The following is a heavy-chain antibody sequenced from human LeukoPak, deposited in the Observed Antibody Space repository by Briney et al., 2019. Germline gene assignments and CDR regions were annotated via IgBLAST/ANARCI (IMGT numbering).Heavy chain of an antibody. CDR2: ISYDGSNK. CDR1: GFTFSSYG. D-gene: IGHD3-10*01. J-gene: IGHJ4*02. V-gene: IGHV3-30*03. Sequence: GGSLRLSCAASGFTFSSYGMHWVRQAPGKGLEWVAVISYDGSNKYYADSVKGRFTISRDNSKNTLYLQMNSLRAEDTAVYYCARVYGSGRTNWGQGTLVTVSS. CDR3: ARVYGSGRTN.